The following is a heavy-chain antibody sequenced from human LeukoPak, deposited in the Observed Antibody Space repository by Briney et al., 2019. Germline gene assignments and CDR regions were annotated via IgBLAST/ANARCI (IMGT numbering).Heavy chain of an antibody. Sequence: GGSLRLSCAASGFSFNSDCMDWVRQAPGKGLEWVANIKHDESEKNYLDSVKGRFTISRDNAQNSLYLQMSGLRVEDTAVYYCTRRLDDWGQGTLVTVSS. J-gene: IGHJ4*02. V-gene: IGHV3-7*01. CDR1: GFSFNSDC. CDR2: IKHDESEK. D-gene: IGHD3-16*01. CDR3: TRRLDD.